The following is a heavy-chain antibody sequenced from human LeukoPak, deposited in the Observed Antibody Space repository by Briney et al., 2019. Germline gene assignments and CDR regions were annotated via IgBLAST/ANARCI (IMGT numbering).Heavy chain of an antibody. CDR1: GFTVSSNY. J-gene: IGHJ5*02. CDR3: ARSSYDSSGYSEWFDP. Sequence: GGSLRLSCAASGFTVSSNYMSWVRQAPRKGLEWVSVIYSGGSTYYADSVKGRFTISRDNSKNTLYLQMNSLRAEDTAVYYCARSSYDSSGYSEWFDPWGQGTLVTVSS. CDR2: IYSGGST. D-gene: IGHD3-22*01. V-gene: IGHV3-53*01.